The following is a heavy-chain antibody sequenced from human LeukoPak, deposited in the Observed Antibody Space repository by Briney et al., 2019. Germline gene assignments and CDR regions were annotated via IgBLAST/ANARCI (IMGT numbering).Heavy chain of an antibody. J-gene: IGHJ4*02. CDR2: ISGSVGST. D-gene: IGHD1-26*01. V-gene: IGHV3-23*01. CDR1: GFTFSSYA. Sequence: PGGSLRLSCAASGFTFSSYAMSWVRQAPGKGLEWVSVISGSVGSTYYADSVKGRFTISRDNAKNTLYLQMNSLRAEDTAVYYCARGGSYPFDYWGQGTLVTVSS. CDR3: ARGGSYPFDY.